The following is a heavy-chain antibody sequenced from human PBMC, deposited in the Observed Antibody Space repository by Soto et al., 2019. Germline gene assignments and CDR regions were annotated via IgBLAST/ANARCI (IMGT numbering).Heavy chain of an antibody. CDR3: TRDASRDSSARGWFDP. CDR2: ISSNSAYI. V-gene: IGHV3-21*02. CDR1: GSTFRSFP. Sequence: EVQLVESGGGLVKPGGPLRPSFAAPGSTFRSFPINWVRRPPGKGLEWVSTISSNSAYIYYTDALRGRFTISRDNAKNSLHLQMNSLRAEDTAVYYCTRDASRDSSARGWFDPWGPGTLVTVSS. J-gene: IGHJ5*02. D-gene: IGHD6-13*01.